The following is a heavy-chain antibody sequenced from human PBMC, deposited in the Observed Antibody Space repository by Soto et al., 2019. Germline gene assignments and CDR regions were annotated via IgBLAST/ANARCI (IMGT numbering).Heavy chain of an antibody. CDR3: AKEDRYDYGDYGDY. CDR1: GLTFSNKA. J-gene: IGHJ4*02. Sequence: EVQLLESGGGLVQPGGSLRLSGAAPGLTFSNKAWSWAGRVPGRGLGWVSTISGRGDSTYYADSVKGRFTVSRDNSRTTLFLQMNSLRAEDTAVYYCAKEDRYDYGDYGDYWGQGTLVTVSS. V-gene: IGHV3-23*01. CDR2: ISGRGDST. D-gene: IGHD4-17*01.